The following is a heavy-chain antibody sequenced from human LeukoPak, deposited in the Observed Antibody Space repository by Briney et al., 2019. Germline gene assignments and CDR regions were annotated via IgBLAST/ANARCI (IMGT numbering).Heavy chain of an antibody. D-gene: IGHD3-22*01. V-gene: IGHV3-21*01. CDR2: ISSSSSYI. CDR1: GFTFSSYS. J-gene: IGHJ3*02. Sequence: KAGGSLRLSCAASGFTFSSYSMNWLRQAPGKGLEWVSSISSSSSYIYYADSVKGRFTISRDNAKNSLYLQMNSQRAEDTAVYYCARGLMGGYNYGAFDIWCQGAMVTVSS. CDR3: ARGLMGGYNYGAFDI.